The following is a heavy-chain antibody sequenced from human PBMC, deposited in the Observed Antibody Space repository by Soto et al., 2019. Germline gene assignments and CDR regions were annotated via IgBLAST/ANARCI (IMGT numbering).Heavy chain of an antibody. V-gene: IGHV4-59*08. CDR2: IYYSGST. CDR1: GGSISNYY. D-gene: IGHD5-18*01. Sequence: QVQLQESGPGLVKPSETLSLTCIVSGGSISNYYWSWIRQPPGKGLEWIGYIYYSGSTNYNPSLTSRVTISVDTSKNPFSLNLSSVTAADTAVYYCARHRYSYGVYYFDYWGQGTLVTVSS. CDR3: ARHRYSYGVYYFDY. J-gene: IGHJ4*02.